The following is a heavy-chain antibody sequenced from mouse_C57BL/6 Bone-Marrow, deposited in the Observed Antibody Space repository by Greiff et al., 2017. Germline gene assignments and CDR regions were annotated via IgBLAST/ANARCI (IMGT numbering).Heavy chain of an antibody. V-gene: IGHV5-9*01. CDR3: ARKGLLGAMDY. CDR2: ISGGGGNT. J-gene: IGHJ4*01. D-gene: IGHD1-1*01. Sequence: EVKLMESGAGLVKPGGSLKFSCAASGFTFSSTTMSWVRQTPEKRLEWVATISGGGGNTYYPDSVKGRFTISRDNAKNTLYLQLSSLRSEDTALYYCARKGLLGAMDYWGQGTSVTVSA. CDR1: GFTFSSTT.